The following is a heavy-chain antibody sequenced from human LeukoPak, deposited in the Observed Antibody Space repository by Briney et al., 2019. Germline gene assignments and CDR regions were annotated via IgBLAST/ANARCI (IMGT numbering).Heavy chain of an antibody. CDR1: GFSVSNNY. CDR2: IYSGGDA. CDR3: ARSFSSGWSDY. D-gene: IGHD6-19*01. Sequence: TGGSLRLSCAASGFSVSNNYMTWVRQAPGKGLEWVSVIYSGGDAYYADSVKGRFTIPRDNSKNTLHLEMNNLRVEDTAVYYCARSFSSGWSDYWGQGTLVAVAS. V-gene: IGHV3-53*01. J-gene: IGHJ4*02.